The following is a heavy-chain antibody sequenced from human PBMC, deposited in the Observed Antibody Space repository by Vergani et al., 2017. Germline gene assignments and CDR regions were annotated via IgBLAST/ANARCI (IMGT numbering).Heavy chain of an antibody. V-gene: IGHV1-2*06. Sequence: QVQLVQSGAEVKKPGASVRVSCKASGFTFTSYHIHWVRQAPGQGLDWLGRIDPNSVDTRYSQRFQDRVTITRDTSINTAYMELTSLTSEDSAIYYCARDGGSGVEVPAAIRYYYYYMDVWGEGTTVTVSS. J-gene: IGHJ6*03. CDR1: GFTFTSYH. D-gene: IGHD2-2*01. CDR2: IDPNSVDT. CDR3: ARDGGSGVEVPAAIRYYYYYMDV.